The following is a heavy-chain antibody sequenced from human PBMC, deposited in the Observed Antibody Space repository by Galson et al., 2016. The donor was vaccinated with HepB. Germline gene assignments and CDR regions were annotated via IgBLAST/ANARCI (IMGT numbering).Heavy chain of an antibody. Sequence: SLRLSCAASGFTLSTYWMSWVRQAPGKGLEWVANIKLDGGDRYYLDSVLGRFTISRDDAKNSLYLQMNSLRAEDTARYYCSLAASGWFYSWGKGTTVTVSS. J-gene: IGHJ6*04. D-gene: IGHD6-19*01. CDR2: IKLDGGDR. CDR3: SLAASGWFYS. V-gene: IGHV3-7*03. CDR1: GFTLSTYW.